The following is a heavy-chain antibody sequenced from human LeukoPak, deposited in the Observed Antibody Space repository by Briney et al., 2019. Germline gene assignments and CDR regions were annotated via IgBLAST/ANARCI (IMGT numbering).Heavy chain of an antibody. CDR2: ISSSGGSI. V-gene: IGHV3-48*03. Sequence: GGSLRLSCAASGFTFSSYEMNWVRQAPGKGLEWISYISSSGGSIYYADSVKGRFTISRDNAKNSLYLQMNSLKTEDTAVYYCTRRVSVRGVIVGFGPWGQGTLVTVSS. CDR3: TRRVSVRGVIVGFGP. D-gene: IGHD3-10*01. CDR1: GFTFSSYE. J-gene: IGHJ5*02.